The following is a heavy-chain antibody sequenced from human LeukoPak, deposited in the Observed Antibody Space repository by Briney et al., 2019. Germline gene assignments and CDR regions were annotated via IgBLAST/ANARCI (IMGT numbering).Heavy chain of an antibody. D-gene: IGHD3-22*01. Sequence: SETLSLTCTVSGGSISSGSYYWSWIRQPAGKGLEWIGRIYTSGSTNYNPSLKSRVTISVDTSKNQFSLKLSSVTAADTAVYYCARVYDSSGFPPTWGQGTLVTVSS. CDR3: ARVYDSSGFPPT. CDR1: GGSISSGSYY. J-gene: IGHJ5*02. CDR2: IYTSGST. V-gene: IGHV4-61*02.